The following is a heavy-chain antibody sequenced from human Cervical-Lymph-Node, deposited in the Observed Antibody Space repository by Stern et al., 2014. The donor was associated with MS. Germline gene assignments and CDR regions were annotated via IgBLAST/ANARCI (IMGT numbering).Heavy chain of an antibody. Sequence: LQLQESGPGLVKPSGTLSLTCAVSGDSISSGHWWSWVRQPPGKGLEWIGEIYNSGSTNYTPSLKSRVTISVDTSKNHFSLQLNSVTAADTAVYYCARNGGNYAFDYWGQGTLVTVSS. CDR2: IYNSGST. CDR1: GDSISSGHW. CDR3: ARNGGNYAFDY. V-gene: IGHV4-4*02. J-gene: IGHJ4*02. D-gene: IGHD3-16*01.